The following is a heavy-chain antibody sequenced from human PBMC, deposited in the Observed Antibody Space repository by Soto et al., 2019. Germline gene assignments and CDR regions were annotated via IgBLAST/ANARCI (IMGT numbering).Heavy chain of an antibody. CDR1: GFTISTHG. CDR3: PAAQTWNFHFPY. J-gene: IGHJ4*02. CDR2: IWYDGSNK. D-gene: IGHD1-7*01. Sequence: QAQLVESGGGVVQPGTSLRLSCAASGFTISTHGMHWVRQAPGKGLEWLANIWYDGSNKFYAESVKGRFSISKDNSKNTLYLQMSSLRAEDTAVYYCPAAQTWNFHFPYWGQGTQVTVSS. V-gene: IGHV3-33*03.